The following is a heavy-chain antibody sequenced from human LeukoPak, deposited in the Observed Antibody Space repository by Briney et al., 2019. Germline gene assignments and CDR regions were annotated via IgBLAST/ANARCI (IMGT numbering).Heavy chain of an antibody. Sequence: ASVKVSCKASGYTFTSYDINWVRQATGQGLEWMGWMNPNSGNTGYAQKFQGRVTITRNTSISTAYMELSSLRSEDTAVYYCARAHTVTTGDYYYYMDVWGKGTTVTVSS. D-gene: IGHD4-11*01. V-gene: IGHV1-8*03. CDR2: MNPNSGNT. J-gene: IGHJ6*03. CDR3: ARAHTVTTGDYYYYMDV. CDR1: GYTFTSYD.